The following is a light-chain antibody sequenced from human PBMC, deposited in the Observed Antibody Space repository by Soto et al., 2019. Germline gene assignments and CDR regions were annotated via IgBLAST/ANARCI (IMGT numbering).Light chain of an antibody. CDR2: EDN. J-gene: IGLJ2*01. V-gene: IGLV6-57*04. CDR3: QSYDSSNHVV. CDR1: SGSIASNY. Sequence: NFMLTQPHSVSESPGNTVTISCTRSSGSIASNYVQWYQQRPGSVPTTVIYEDNQSPSGVPDRFSASIDKSSNSASLTISGLKTEDEADYYCQSYDSSNHVVFGGGTKLTVL.